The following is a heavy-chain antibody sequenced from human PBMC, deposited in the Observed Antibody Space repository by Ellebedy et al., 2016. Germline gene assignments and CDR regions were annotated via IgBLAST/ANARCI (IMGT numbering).Heavy chain of an antibody. CDR3: ARDRATQFDY. Sequence: GESLKISCVASGFTFSSYSMNWVRQAPGKGLEWVSSISTTSSYIYYGDSVKGRFTISRDNSKNTLYLQMNTLRAEDTAVYYCARDRATQFDYWGQGTLVTVSS. V-gene: IGHV3-21*01. D-gene: IGHD2-15*01. J-gene: IGHJ4*02. CDR1: GFTFSSYS. CDR2: ISTTSSYI.